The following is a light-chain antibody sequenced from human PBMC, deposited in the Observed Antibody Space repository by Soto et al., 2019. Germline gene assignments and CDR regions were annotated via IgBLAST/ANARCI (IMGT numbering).Light chain of an antibody. CDR2: DAS. CDR3: QQYNNWLWT. CDR1: QSVSRN. J-gene: IGKJ1*01. Sequence: EIVMQSPATLSVSPGERATLSCRASQSVSRNVAWYQQKPGQAPRLLIHDASTRATGISVRFSGSGSGTEFTLTISSLQSEDFAVYYCQQYNNWLWTFGQGTKVEIK. V-gene: IGKV3-15*01.